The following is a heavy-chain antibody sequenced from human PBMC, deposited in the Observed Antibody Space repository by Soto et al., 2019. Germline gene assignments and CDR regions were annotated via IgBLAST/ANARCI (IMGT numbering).Heavy chain of an antibody. CDR3: ARTEDIVVVPAANRRENWFDP. CDR2: IFPGYSDT. CDR1: GDSFSTYW. D-gene: IGHD2-2*01. Sequence: GEPLKICCNGAGDSFSTYWIGWVRQMPGKGLEWMGIIFPGYSDTRYSPSFQGQVTISADKSINTAYLQWSSLKASDTAMYYCARTEDIVVVPAANRRENWFDPWGQGTLVTVSS. J-gene: IGHJ5*02. V-gene: IGHV5-51*01.